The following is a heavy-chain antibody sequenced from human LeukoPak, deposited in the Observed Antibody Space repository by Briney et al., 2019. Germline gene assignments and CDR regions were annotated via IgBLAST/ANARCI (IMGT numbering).Heavy chain of an antibody. CDR1: GYTFTGYY. Sequence: GASVKVSCKASGYTFTGYYMHWVRQAPGQGLEWMGRINPNSGGTNYAQKFQGRVTMTRDTSIITAYMELSRLRSDDTAVYYCARIETPYSGSGRGRYWGQGTLVTVSS. V-gene: IGHV1-2*06. CDR2: INPNSGGT. CDR3: ARIETPYSGSGRGRY. D-gene: IGHD1-26*01. J-gene: IGHJ4*02.